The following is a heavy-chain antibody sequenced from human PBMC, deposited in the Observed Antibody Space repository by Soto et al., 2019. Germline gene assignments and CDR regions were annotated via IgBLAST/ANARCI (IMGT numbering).Heavy chain of an antibody. CDR1: GGSISSGDYY. J-gene: IGHJ5*02. CDR2: IYYSGST. V-gene: IGHV4-30-4*02. D-gene: IGHD3-22*01. Sequence: SSETLSLTCTVSGGSISSGDYYWSWIRQPPGKGLEWIGYIYYSGSTYYNPSLKSRVVISLDTSRNQFSLTLSSVTAADTAVYFCARYSPPKKAYDSNPGWFDPWGQGTLVTVS. CDR3: ARYSPPKKAYDSNPGWFDP.